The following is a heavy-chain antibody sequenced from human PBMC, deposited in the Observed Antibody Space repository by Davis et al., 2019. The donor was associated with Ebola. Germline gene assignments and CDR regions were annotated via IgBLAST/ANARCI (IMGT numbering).Heavy chain of an antibody. CDR1: GFDFNTFY. CDR3: AQDYMRTCLYY. V-gene: IGHV3-7*01. CDR2: LNPDGTDA. D-gene: IGHD3-10*01. Sequence: PGRSLRLSCAASGFDFNTFYMSWVRQAPGKGLECVANLNPDGTDAYYLHSVTGRFHISRDNSKNLLFLEMDSLRADDTGLYFCAQDYMRTCLYYWGQGSLVSVSS. J-gene: IGHJ4*02.